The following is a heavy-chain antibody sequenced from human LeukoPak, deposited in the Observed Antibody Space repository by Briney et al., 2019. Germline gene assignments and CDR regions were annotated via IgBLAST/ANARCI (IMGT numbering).Heavy chain of an antibody. CDR2: ISNSGGST. CDR1: GFTFDDYG. CDR3: AMQLWSPGY. Sequence: PGGSLRLSCEASGFTFDDYGMSWVRQAPGKGLEWVSTISNSGGSTHYADSVKGRFTISRDNSKNTLYLQINSLRAEDTAVYYCAMQLWSPGYWGQGTLVTVSA. V-gene: IGHV3-23*01. D-gene: IGHD5-18*01. J-gene: IGHJ4*02.